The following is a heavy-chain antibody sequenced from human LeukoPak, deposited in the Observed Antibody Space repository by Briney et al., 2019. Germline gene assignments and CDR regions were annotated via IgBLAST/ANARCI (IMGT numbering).Heavy chain of an antibody. CDR2: INPNSGGT. D-gene: IGHD2-2*02. CDR3: ARVRVPAAILDAFDI. Sequence: ASVKVSCKASGYTFTGYYMHWVRQAPGQGLEWMGWINPNSGGTNYAQKFQSRVTMTRDTSISTAYMELSRLRSDDTAVYYCARVRVPAAILDAFDIWGQGTMVTVSS. J-gene: IGHJ3*02. CDR1: GYTFTGYY. V-gene: IGHV1-2*02.